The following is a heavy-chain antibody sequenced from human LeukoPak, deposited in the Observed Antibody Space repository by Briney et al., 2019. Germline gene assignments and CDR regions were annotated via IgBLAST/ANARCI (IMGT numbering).Heavy chain of an antibody. CDR2: ISGSGGST. J-gene: IGHJ4*02. V-gene: IGHV3-23*01. CDR1: GFTSSSYA. Sequence: PGGSLRLSCAASGFTSSSYAMSWVRQAPGKGLEWVSAISGSGGSTYYADSVKGRFTISRDNSKNTLYLQMNSLRAEDTAVYYCARGIYSGYHYFDYWGQGTLVTVSP. D-gene: IGHD5-12*01. CDR3: ARGIYSGYHYFDY.